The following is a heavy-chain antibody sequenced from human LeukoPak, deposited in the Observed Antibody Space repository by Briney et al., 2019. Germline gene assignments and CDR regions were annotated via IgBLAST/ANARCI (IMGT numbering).Heavy chain of an antibody. Sequence: ASVKVSCKASGGTFNNYAINWVRQAPGQGLEWVGMLIPLFGTPNYAQKFQGKVTITADESTSTFYMDLSGLRSEDTAVYYCAHATQRLPTIMIDAFDIWGQGIRVTVSS. V-gene: IGHV1-69*13. CDR2: LIPLFGTP. CDR1: GGTFNNYA. CDR3: AHATQRLPTIMIDAFDI. D-gene: IGHD5-24*01. J-gene: IGHJ3*02.